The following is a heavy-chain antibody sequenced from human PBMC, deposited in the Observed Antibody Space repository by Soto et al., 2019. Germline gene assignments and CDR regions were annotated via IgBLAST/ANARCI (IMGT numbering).Heavy chain of an antibody. CDR2: IYYSGST. J-gene: IGHJ6*03. CDR1: GGSISSYY. V-gene: IGHV4-59*01. CDR3: ARTTDFWSGPPRGYYMDV. Sequence: ETLSLTCTVSGGSISSYYWSWIRQPPGKGLEWIGYIYYSGSTNYNPSLKSRVTISVDTSKNQFSLKLSSVTAADTAVYYCARTTDFWSGPPRGYYMDVWGKGTTVTVSS. D-gene: IGHD3-3*01.